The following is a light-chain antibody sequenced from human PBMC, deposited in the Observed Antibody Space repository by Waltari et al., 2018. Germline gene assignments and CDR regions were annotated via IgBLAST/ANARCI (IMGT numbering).Light chain of an antibody. Sequence: QSVMTQPPSASGTPGQRVTISCSGSSSNIGNNHVYWYQQLPGAAPKLLFYRNNPRPSGVPDRFSVSKSGTSASLAIIGLRSEDEADYYCGGWDDSLNGWVFGGGTKLTVL. V-gene: IGLV1-47*01. CDR2: RNN. CDR3: GGWDDSLNGWV. J-gene: IGLJ3*02. CDR1: SSNIGNNH.